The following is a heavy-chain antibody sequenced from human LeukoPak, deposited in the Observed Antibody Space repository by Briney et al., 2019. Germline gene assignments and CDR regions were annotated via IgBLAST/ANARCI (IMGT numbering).Heavy chain of an antibody. CDR1: GYTFTSYY. CDR2: INPSGGST. V-gene: IGHV1-46*01. Sequence: GASVKVSCKASGYTFTSYYMHWVRQAPGQGLEWMGIINPSGGSTSYAQKFQGRVTMTRDTSTSTGYMELSSLRSEDTAVYYCARDYCSGGSCYSGSGVDYWGQGTLVTVSS. CDR3: ARDYCSGGSCYSGSGVDY. D-gene: IGHD2-15*01. J-gene: IGHJ4*02.